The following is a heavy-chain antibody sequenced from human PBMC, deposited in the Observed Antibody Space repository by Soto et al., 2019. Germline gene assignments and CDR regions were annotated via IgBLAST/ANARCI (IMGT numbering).Heavy chain of an antibody. V-gene: IGHV5-51*01. J-gene: IGHJ5*02. D-gene: IGHD2-2*01. Sequence: GQSLKISCKVSGCSFTSYWIGCVRQMPGKGLEWMGIIYPGDSDTRYSPSFQGQVTISADKSISTAYLQWSSLKASDTAMYYCARHIVVVPAAMFERPYNWFDPWGQGTLVTVSS. CDR2: IYPGDSDT. CDR1: GCSFTSYW. CDR3: ARHIVVVPAAMFERPYNWFDP.